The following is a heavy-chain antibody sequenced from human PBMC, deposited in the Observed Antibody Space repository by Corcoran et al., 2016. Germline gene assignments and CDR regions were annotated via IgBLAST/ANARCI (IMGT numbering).Heavy chain of an antibody. D-gene: IGHD2-2*01. CDR3: ASGPKKVPAYGMDV. CDR1: GGTFSSYA. Sequence: QVQLVQSGAEGKKPGSSVKVSCKASGGTFSSYAISWVRQAPGQGLEWMGGIIPIFGTANYAQKFQGRVTITADESTSTAYMELSSLRSEDTAVYYCASGPKKVPAYGMDVWGQGTTVTVSS. J-gene: IGHJ6*02. CDR2: IIPIFGTA. V-gene: IGHV1-69*01.